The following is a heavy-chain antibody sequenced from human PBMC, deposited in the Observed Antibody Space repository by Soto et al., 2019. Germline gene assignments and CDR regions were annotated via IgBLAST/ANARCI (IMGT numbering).Heavy chain of an antibody. CDR1: GGSISSYY. CDR3: ARVPPTFYGEYVFDY. CDR2: IYYSGST. V-gene: IGHV4-59*01. Sequence: PSETLSLTCTVSGGSISSYYWSWIRQPPGKGLEWIGYIYYSGSTNYNPSLKSRVTISVDTSKNQFSLKLSSVTAADTAVYYCARVPPTFYGEYVFDYWGQGTLVTVSS. J-gene: IGHJ4*02. D-gene: IGHD4-17*01.